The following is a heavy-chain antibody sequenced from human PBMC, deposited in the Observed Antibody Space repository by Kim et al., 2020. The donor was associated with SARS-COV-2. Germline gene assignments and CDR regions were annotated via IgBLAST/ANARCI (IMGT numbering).Heavy chain of an antibody. Sequence: SETLSLTCSVSGVSVKTAGYCWTWIRQPPGKGPEWVGDIYDIGATNYNPSLRSRVTISKDRSRNQFSLTLRSLTAADTAVYFCARGVAFGSHPYYLDVWGQGTAVTVSS. V-gene: IGHV4-30-2*01. CDR1: GVSVKTAGYC. J-gene: IGHJ6*02. CDR3: ARGVAFGSHPYYLDV. CDR2: IYDIGAT. D-gene: IGHD3-10*01.